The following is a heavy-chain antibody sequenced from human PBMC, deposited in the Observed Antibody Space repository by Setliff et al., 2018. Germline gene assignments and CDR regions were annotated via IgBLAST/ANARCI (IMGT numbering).Heavy chain of an antibody. CDR1: GYSISNDYF. J-gene: IGHJ4*02. CDR2: IYHSGST. Sequence: PSETLPLTCTVSGYSISNDYFWGWIRQPPGKGLEWIGSIYHSGSTSYYPSLKSRVTISVDTSKNQFSLNLSSVTAADTAVYYCAKHRSYFDYWGQGTLVTVST. CDR3: AKHRSYFDY. V-gene: IGHV4-38-2*02.